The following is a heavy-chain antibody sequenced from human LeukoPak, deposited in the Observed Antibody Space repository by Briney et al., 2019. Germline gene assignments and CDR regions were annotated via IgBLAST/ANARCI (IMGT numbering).Heavy chain of an antibody. J-gene: IGHJ4*02. Sequence: SETLSLTCAVYGGSFSGYYWSWIRQPPGKGLEWLGEINHSGSTNYNPSLKSRVTISVDTSKNQFSLKLSSVTAADTAVYYCARGRRYYDSSGYSREYYFDYWGQGTLVTVSS. CDR3: ARGRRYYDSSGYSREYYFDY. D-gene: IGHD3-22*01. CDR1: GGSFSGYY. CDR2: INHSGST. V-gene: IGHV4-34*01.